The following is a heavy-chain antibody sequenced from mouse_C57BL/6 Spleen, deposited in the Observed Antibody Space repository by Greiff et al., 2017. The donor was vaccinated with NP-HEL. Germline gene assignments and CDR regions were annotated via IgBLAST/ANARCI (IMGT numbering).Heavy chain of an antibody. Sequence: VQLQQSGAELVKPGASVKLSCKASGYTFTSYWMHWVKQRPGQGLEWIGMIHPNSGSTNYNEKFKSKATLTVDKSSSTAYMQLSSLTSEDSAVDYWAYYCGSSPWYFDVWGTGTTVTVSS. V-gene: IGHV1-64*01. CDR1: GYTFTSYW. CDR2: IHPNSGST. J-gene: IGHJ1*03. D-gene: IGHD1-1*01. CDR3: AYYCGSSPWYFDV.